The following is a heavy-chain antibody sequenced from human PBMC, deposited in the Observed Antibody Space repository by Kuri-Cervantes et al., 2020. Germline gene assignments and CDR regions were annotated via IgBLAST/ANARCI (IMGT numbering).Heavy chain of an antibody. Sequence: ASVTVSCKASGYNFPNYYLHWVRQAPGQGLEWMGMINPSGGSTNYAQKFQGRVSMTRDTSTSTVYMELSSLRSEYTAVYFCARGLIVDGGYYFDYWGQGTLVTVSS. V-gene: IGHV1-46*01. CDR2: INPSGGST. D-gene: IGHD1-26*01. CDR3: ARGLIVDGGYYFDY. CDR1: GYNFPNYY. J-gene: IGHJ4*02.